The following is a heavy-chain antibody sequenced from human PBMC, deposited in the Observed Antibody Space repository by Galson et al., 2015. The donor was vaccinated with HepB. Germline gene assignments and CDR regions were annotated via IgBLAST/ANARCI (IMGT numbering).Heavy chain of an antibody. Sequence: SLRLSCATSGFTFSSYSMNWVRQAPGQGLEWVSFISSTTSTIYYADSVKGRFTISRDNAKNSLFLQMNSLRAEDTAMYYCARHQYCSGVGCYWGSIYYFYGMDVWGQGTTVTVSS. J-gene: IGHJ6*02. D-gene: IGHD2-15*01. V-gene: IGHV3-48*01. CDR1: GFTFSSYS. CDR3: ARHQYCSGVGCYWGSIYYFYGMDV. CDR2: ISSTTSTI.